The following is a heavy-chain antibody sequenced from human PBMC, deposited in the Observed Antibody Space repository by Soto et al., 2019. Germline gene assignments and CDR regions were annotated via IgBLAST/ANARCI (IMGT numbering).Heavy chain of an antibody. CDR1: GGSFSGYR. CDR2: INHSGTT. Sequence: SETLSLTCGVYGGSFSGYRWNWIRQSPGQGLEWIGEINHSGTTKYNPSLESRINLSVDTSKKQFSLKMFSVTAADTAIYYCERGWRFDPWGQGTQVTVSS. V-gene: IGHV4-34*01. D-gene: IGHD1-1*01. J-gene: IGHJ5*02. CDR3: ERGWRFDP.